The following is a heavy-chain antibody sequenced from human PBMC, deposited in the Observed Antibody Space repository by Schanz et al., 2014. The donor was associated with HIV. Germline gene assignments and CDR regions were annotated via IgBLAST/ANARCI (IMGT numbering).Heavy chain of an antibody. CDR1: GFIFRTHG. CDR3: ARDVSYDSSGYYSDYYYGMDV. J-gene: IGHJ6*02. V-gene: IGHV3-30*03. Sequence: QVQLVETGGGVVQPGRSLRLSCAASGFIFRTHGMHWVRQAPGKGLEWVAVISYDGSNEYYGDSVKGRFTISRDNSKNTLYLQMNSLRREDTAVYYCARDVSYDSSGYYSDYYYGMDVLGQGTTVTVSS. CDR2: ISYDGSNE. D-gene: IGHD3-22*01.